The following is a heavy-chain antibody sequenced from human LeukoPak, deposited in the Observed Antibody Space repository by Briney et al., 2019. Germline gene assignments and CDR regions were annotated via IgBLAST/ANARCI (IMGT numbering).Heavy chain of an antibody. CDR3: ASMNSNSDISHGGWFDP. CDR1: GYSFTSYW. D-gene: IGHD3-9*01. Sequence: GESLKISCKGSGYSFTSYWIGWVRQMPGKGLEWMGIIYPGDSDTRYTPSFQGQVTISADKSICTAYLQWSSLKASAPAMYYCASMNSNSDISHGGWFDPWGQGTLSPSPQ. J-gene: IGHJ5*02. CDR2: IYPGDSDT. V-gene: IGHV5-51*01.